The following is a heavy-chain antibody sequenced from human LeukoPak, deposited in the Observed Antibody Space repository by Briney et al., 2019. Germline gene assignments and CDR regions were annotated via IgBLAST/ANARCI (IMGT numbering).Heavy chain of an antibody. Sequence: GRSLRLSCATSGFIFSVYGMHWVRQAPGKGLEWVAVIWYDGNNKYYADSVKGRFTISRDNSKNTLYLQVNSLRAEDTAVYYCAKVRRIVVPPAPSHYSYGMDLWGQGTTVTVSS. J-gene: IGHJ6*02. V-gene: IGHV3-33*06. D-gene: IGHD2-2*01. CDR2: IWYDGNNK. CDR1: GFIFSVYG. CDR3: AKVRRIVVPPAPSHYSYGMDL.